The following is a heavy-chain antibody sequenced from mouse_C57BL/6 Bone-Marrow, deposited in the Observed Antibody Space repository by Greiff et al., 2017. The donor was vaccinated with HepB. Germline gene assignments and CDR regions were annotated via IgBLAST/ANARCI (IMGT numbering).Heavy chain of an antibody. CDR2: ISGGGGNT. CDR1: GFTFSSYT. V-gene: IGHV5-9*01. CDR3: ARREDY. Sequence: EVKLMESGGGLVKPGGSLKLSCAASGFTFSSYTISWVRQTPEKRLEWVATISGGGGNTYYPDSVKGRFTISRDNAKNTLYLQMSSLRSEDTALYYCARREDYWGQGTSVTVSS. J-gene: IGHJ4*01.